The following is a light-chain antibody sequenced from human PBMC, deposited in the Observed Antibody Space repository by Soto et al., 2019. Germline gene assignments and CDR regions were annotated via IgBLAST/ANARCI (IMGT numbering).Light chain of an antibody. J-gene: IGKJ4*01. CDR1: QTIDNY. CDR3: QQTYSQQNYGSPALT. CDR2: AAS. Sequence: DIQMTQSPSSLSASVGDRVTISCRASQTIDNYLNWYQQKPGKAPKFVIFAASNLQSGVPSRFSGGGSGTDFTLTISSLQPEDFATYYCQQTYSQQNYGSPALTFGGGTKVE. V-gene: IGKV1-39*01.